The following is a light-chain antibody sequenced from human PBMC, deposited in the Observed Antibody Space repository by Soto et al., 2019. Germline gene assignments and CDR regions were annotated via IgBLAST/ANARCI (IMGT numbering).Light chain of an antibody. CDR2: KAS. V-gene: IGKV1-5*03. CDR3: QQYNSYST. Sequence: DIQMTQSPSTLSASVGDRVTITCRASQSISSWLAWYQQTPGKAPTLLIYKASFLQSGVPSRFSGSGSGTVFTLTISSLQPDDFATYYCQQYNSYSTFGQGTKV. J-gene: IGKJ1*01. CDR1: QSISSW.